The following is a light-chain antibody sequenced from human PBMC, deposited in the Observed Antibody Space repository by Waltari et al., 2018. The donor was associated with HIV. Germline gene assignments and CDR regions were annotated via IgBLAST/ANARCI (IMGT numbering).Light chain of an antibody. Sequence: SPDLTQPPSASVSPGQTARITCFGDALSNQYSYWYQQTAGQTPVLVLVKATERPSGSPERFSASSSGTTVTLTITSVEAEDEAEYCCQSADTTASHELFGGGTKLTVL. CDR3: QSADTTASHEL. J-gene: IGLJ2*01. CDR2: KAT. CDR1: ALSNQY. V-gene: IGLV3-25*03.